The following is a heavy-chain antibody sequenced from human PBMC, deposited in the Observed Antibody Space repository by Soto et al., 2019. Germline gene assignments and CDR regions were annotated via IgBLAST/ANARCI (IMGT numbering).Heavy chain of an antibody. V-gene: IGHV3-30-3*01. Sequence: GGSLRLSCAASGFTFRSYAMHWVRQAPGKGLEWVAVISYDENKRYYTDSVKGRFTISRDNSKNTLYLQVNSLRAEDTAVYYCARAMDTAMTSKDNWFDPWGQGT. D-gene: IGHD5-18*01. J-gene: IGHJ5*02. CDR3: ARAMDTAMTSKDNWFDP. CDR1: GFTFRSYA. CDR2: ISYDENKR.